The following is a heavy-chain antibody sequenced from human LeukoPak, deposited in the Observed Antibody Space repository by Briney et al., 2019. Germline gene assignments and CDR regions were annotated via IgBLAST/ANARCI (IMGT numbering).Heavy chain of an antibody. J-gene: IGHJ4*02. V-gene: IGHV3-30*02. CDR2: IRYDGSNK. Sequence: PGGSLRLSCAASGLTFRNYGMHWLRQAPGKGLEWVAFIRYDGSNKYYADSVKGRFTISRDNSQSTLYLQMNSLRVEDTAVYYCATDFPCSGASCYWGYWGQGTLVTVSS. D-gene: IGHD2-15*01. CDR3: ATDFPCSGASCYWGY. CDR1: GLTFRNYG.